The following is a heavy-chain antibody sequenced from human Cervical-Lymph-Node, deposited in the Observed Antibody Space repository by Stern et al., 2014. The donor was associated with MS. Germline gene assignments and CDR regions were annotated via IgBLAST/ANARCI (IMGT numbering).Heavy chain of an antibody. V-gene: IGHV4-34*01. CDR2: VNPSGST. D-gene: IGHD6-6*01. CDR1: GGSFHENDRY. CDR3: ARLTQRGSSYFDT. Sequence: QVQLQQWGAGLLTPSETLSLTCAVYGGSFHENDRYWSWIRQSPGKGLEWLGEVNPSGSTNYHPSLESRVTVSVDTSNNQFSLKLTSVTAADTALYFCARLTQRGSSYFDTWGQGTLVTVSS. J-gene: IGHJ4*02.